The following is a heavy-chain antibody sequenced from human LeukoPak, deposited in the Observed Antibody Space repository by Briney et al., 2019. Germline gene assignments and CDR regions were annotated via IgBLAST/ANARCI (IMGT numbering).Heavy chain of an antibody. Sequence: SETLSLTCAVYGGSFSGYYWSWIRQPPGKGLEWIGEINHSGSTNYNPSLKSRVTISVDTSKNQFSLRLSSVTAADTAVYYCARANGSGWYYFDYWGQGTLVTVSS. D-gene: IGHD6-19*01. J-gene: IGHJ4*02. CDR1: GGSFSGYY. CDR2: INHSGST. V-gene: IGHV4-34*01. CDR3: ARANGSGWYYFDY.